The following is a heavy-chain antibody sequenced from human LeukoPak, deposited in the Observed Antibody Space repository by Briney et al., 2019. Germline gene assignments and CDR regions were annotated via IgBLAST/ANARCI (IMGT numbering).Heavy chain of an antibody. Sequence: SGPTLMKPTQTLTLTFTFSGFALSTSGVGVGWIRQPPVKALEWLALIYWDDDKRYSPSLKSRLTITKDTSKNQVVLTMTNMDPVDTATYYCAHGRYSSGWYLVGGFDYWGQGTLVTVSS. D-gene: IGHD6-19*01. CDR3: AHGRYSSGWYLVGGFDY. CDR2: IYWDDDK. J-gene: IGHJ4*02. V-gene: IGHV2-5*02. CDR1: GFALSTSGVG.